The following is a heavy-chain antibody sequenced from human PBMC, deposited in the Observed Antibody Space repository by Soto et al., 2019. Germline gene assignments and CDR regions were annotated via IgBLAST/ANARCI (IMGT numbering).Heavy chain of an antibody. D-gene: IGHD1-1*01. V-gene: IGHV3-33*01. Sequence: PGGSLRLSCAASGFTFSRFGMHWVRQAPGKGLEWVAVIWYDGSNKYYADSVKGRFIISRDNSKNTLYLQMNNLRADDTAVYYCAREQPEAHEREGMDVWGQGTTVTVSS. J-gene: IGHJ6*02. CDR3: AREQPEAHEREGMDV. CDR1: GFTFSRFG. CDR2: IWYDGSNK.